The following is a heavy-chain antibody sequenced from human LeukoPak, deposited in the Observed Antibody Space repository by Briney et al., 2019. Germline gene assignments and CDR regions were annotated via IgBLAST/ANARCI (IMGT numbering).Heavy chain of an antibody. CDR1: GFTFDDYA. D-gene: IGHD3-22*01. V-gene: IGHV3-9*01. J-gene: IGHJ4*02. CDR2: ISRNSGSI. Sequence: GGSLRLSCAASGFTFDDYAMHWVRQAPGKGLEWVSSISRNSGSIGYPDSVKGRFTISRDNAKNSLYLQMNSLRVEDTALYYCAKGDDSSGYSSPTDWGQGTLVTVSS. CDR3: AKGDDSSGYSSPTD.